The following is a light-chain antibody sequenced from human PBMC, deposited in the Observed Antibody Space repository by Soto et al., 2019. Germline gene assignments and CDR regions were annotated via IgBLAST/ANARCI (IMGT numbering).Light chain of an antibody. CDR2: DAS. Sequence: DIQMTQSPSTLSASVGDRVTITCHSSQSISSWLAWYQQKPGKAPKLLIYDASSLESGVPSRFSGSGSGTEFTLTISSLQSEDFAVYYCQQYSNWPPITFGQGTRLEIK. V-gene: IGKV1-5*01. CDR3: QQYSNWPPIT. J-gene: IGKJ5*01. CDR1: QSISSW.